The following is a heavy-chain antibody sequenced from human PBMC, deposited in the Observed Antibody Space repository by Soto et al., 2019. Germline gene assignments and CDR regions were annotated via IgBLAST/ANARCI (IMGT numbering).Heavy chain of an antibody. CDR3: AKWPGLQLPYYFDY. V-gene: IGHV3-30*18. J-gene: IGHJ4*02. Sequence: GGSLRLSCAASGFTFSSYGMHWVRQAPGKGLEWVAVISYDGSNKYYADSGKGRFTISRDNSKNTLYLQMNSLRAEDTAVYYCAKWPGLQLPYYFDYWGQGILVTVSS. CDR1: GFTFSSYG. D-gene: IGHD4-4*01. CDR2: ISYDGSNK.